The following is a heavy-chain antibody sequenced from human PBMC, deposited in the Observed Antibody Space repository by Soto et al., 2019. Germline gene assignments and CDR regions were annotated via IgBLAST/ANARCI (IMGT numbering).Heavy chain of an antibody. V-gene: IGHV4-30-4*01. CDR2: IYYSGST. D-gene: IGHD3-22*01. CDR3: ARDRPYGHHDSSVYYVDY. CDR1: GGSISSGDYY. J-gene: IGHJ4*02. Sequence: QVQLQESGPGLVKPSQTLSLTCTVSGGSISSGDYYWSWIRQPPGKGLEWIGYIYYSGSTYYNPSLKSRVTISVDTSKNQFSLQLSSVTAADTAVYYCARDRPYGHHDSSVYYVDYWGQGTLVTVSS.